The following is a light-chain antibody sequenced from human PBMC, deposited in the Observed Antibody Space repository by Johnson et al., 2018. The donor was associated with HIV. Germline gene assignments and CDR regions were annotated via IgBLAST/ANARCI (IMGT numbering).Light chain of an antibody. V-gene: IGLV1-44*01. Sequence: QSVLTQPPSMSAAPGQKVTISCSGSSSNIGNNYVSWYQQLPGTAPKLLIYSNNQRPSGVPDRFSGSKSGTSASLAISGLQSEDEADYYCAAWDDSLNGLVFGTGTKVTVL. J-gene: IGLJ1*01. CDR1: SSNIGNNY. CDR3: AAWDDSLNGLV. CDR2: SNN.